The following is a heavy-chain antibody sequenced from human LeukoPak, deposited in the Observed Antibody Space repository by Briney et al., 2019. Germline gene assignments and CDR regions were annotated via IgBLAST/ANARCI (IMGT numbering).Heavy chain of an antibody. CDR1: GYTFTSYG. J-gene: IGHJ3*02. Sequence: GASVKVSCKASGYTFTSYGISWVRQAPGQGLEWMGWISAYNGNTNYAQKLQGRVTMTTDTSTSTAYMELRSLRSDDTAVYHCAREETGTTSEAFDIWGQGTMVTVSS. D-gene: IGHD1-7*01. CDR2: ISAYNGNT. V-gene: IGHV1-18*01. CDR3: AREETGTTSEAFDI.